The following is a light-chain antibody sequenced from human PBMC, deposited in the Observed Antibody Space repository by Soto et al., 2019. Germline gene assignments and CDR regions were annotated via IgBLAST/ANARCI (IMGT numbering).Light chain of an antibody. J-gene: IGKJ1*01. V-gene: IGKV3-20*01. CDR2: GAS. CDR3: QQYGISPPT. Sequence: EIVLTQSPGTLSLAPGERATLSCRASQSVSSSYLAWYQQKPGQAPRLLIYGASSMATGIPDRFSGSGSGTDFTLTISRLEPEDFAVYYCQQYGISPPTFCQGTKVEIK. CDR1: QSVSSSY.